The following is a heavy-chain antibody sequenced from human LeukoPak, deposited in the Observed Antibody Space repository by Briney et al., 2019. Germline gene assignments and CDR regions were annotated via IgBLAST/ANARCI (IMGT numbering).Heavy chain of an antibody. CDR3: ARQIYFQEPGIAVAELFDY. J-gene: IGHJ4*02. Sequence: GGSLRLSCAASGFTFSSYWMHWVRQAPGKGLVWVSRINTDGSSTSYADSVKGRFTISRDNAKNTLYLQMNSLRAEDTAVYYCARQIYFQEPGIAVAELFDYWGQGTLVTVSS. CDR2: INTDGSST. V-gene: IGHV3-74*01. D-gene: IGHD6-19*01. CDR1: GFTFSSYW.